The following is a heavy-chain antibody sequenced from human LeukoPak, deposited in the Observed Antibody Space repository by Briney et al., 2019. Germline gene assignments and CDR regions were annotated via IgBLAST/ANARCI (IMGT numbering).Heavy chain of an antibody. CDR3: ARDLGGIAAAGLLY. J-gene: IGHJ4*02. V-gene: IGHV3-21*01. Sequence: GGSLRLSCAASGFTFSSYSMNWVRQAPGKGLEWVSSISSSSSYIYYADSVKGRFTISRDNSKNTLYLQMNSLRAEDTAVHYCARDLGGIAAAGLLYWGQGTLVTVSS. CDR1: GFTFSSYS. CDR2: ISSSSSYI. D-gene: IGHD6-13*01.